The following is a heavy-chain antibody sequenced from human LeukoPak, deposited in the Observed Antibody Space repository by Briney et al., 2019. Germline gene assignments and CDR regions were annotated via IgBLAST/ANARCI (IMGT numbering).Heavy chain of an antibody. V-gene: IGHV3-33*01. CDR2: IWYDGSNK. J-gene: IGHJ3*02. Sequence: GGSLRLSCAASGFTFSSYGMHWVRQAPGKGLERVAVIWYDGSNKYYADSVKGRFTISRDNSKNTLYLQMNSLRAEDTAVYYCARHRRPYYDILTGYDAFDIWGQGTMVTVSS. CDR3: ARHRRPYYDILTGYDAFDI. CDR1: GFTFSSYG. D-gene: IGHD3-9*01.